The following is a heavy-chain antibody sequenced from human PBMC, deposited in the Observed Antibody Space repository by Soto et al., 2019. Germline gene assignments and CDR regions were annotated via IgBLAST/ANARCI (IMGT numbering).Heavy chain of an antibody. Sequence: QVQLVESGGGVVQPGRSLRLSCAASGFTFSSYAMHWVRQAPGKGLVWVAVISYDGSNKYYADSVKGRFTISRDNSKNTLYLQMNSLRAEDTAVYYCARDPRPYSSSWYFFYWGQGTLVTVSS. J-gene: IGHJ4*02. V-gene: IGHV3-30-3*01. CDR3: ARDPRPYSSSWYFFY. CDR1: GFTFSSYA. CDR2: ISYDGSNK. D-gene: IGHD6-13*01.